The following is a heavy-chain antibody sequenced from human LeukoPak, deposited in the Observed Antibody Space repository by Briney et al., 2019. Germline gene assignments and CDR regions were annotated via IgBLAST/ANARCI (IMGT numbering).Heavy chain of an antibody. CDR3: ARDGFRALRFLEWPKKFDY. CDR1: GYTFTIYG. Sequence: GASVTVSFKASGYTFTIYGISWVRQAPGQGLEWMGWISAYNGNTNYSQKLQGRVTVTTDTSTSTAYMELRSLRSDDTAVYYCARDGFRALRFLEWPKKFDYWGQGTLVTVSS. V-gene: IGHV1-18*01. J-gene: IGHJ4*02. D-gene: IGHD3-3*01. CDR2: ISAYNGNT.